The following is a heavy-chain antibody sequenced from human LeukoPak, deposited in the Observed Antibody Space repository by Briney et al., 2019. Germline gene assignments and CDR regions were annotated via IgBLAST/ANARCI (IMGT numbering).Heavy chain of an antibody. CDR2: INPDSGGT. J-gene: IGHJ3*02. D-gene: IGHD3-3*01. CDR3: ARRSGSDAFDI. V-gene: IGHV1-2*02. CDR1: GYTFTDYY. Sequence: GASVKVSCKASGYTFTDYYMHWVRQAPGQGLEWMGGINPDSGGTNYAQKFQGRVTMTRDTSISTAYMELSSPRSDGTSVYYCARRSGSDAFDIWGQGTMVTVSS.